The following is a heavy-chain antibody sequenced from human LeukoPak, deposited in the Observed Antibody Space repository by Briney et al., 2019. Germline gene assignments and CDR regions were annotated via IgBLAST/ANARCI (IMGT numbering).Heavy chain of an antibody. J-gene: IGHJ6*03. CDR2: ITSSSSYI. CDR3: ARENGAIGYYMDV. V-gene: IGHV3-21*01. CDR1: GFTFSTYN. D-gene: IGHD2-21*01. Sequence: GGSLRLSCAASGFTFSTYNMNWVRQAPGKGLEWVSSITSSSSYIYYADSVKGRFTISRDNAKNSLYLQMNSLRAEDTAVYYCARENGAIGYYMDVWGKGTTVTISS.